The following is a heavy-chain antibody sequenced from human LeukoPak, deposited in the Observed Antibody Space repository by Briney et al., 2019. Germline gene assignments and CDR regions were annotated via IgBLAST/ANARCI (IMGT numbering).Heavy chain of an antibody. J-gene: IGHJ4*02. Sequence: GGSLRLSCGDSGFTLRSYEMNWVRQAPGKGLEWIAYLSSGSAFSYADSVKGRFTIARDNAKNSVYLEMNSLRADDTAVYYCARSARLMKGVVEVTALDDWGQGTLVTVSS. D-gene: IGHD3-3*01. CDR1: GFTLRSYE. V-gene: IGHV3-48*03. CDR3: ARSARLMKGVVEVTALDD. CDR2: LSSGSAF.